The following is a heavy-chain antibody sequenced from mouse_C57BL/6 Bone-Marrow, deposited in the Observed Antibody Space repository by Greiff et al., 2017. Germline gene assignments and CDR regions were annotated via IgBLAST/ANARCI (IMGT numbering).Heavy chain of an antibody. CDR3: ARSGPLGRSFDY. CDR2: IYPTSGRT. V-gene: IGHV1-55*01. Sequence: QVQLQQPGAELVKPGASVKMSCKASGYTFTSYWITWVKQRPGQGLEWIGDIYPTSGRTNYNEKFKSKAILTVDTSSNTAYMQLSRLTSEDSAVFYCARSGPLGRSFDYWGQGTTLTVSS. CDR1: GYTFTSYW. J-gene: IGHJ2*01. D-gene: IGHD4-1*01.